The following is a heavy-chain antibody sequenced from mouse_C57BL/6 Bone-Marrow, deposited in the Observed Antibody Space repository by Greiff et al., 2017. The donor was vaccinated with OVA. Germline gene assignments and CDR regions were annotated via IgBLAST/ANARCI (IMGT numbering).Heavy chain of an antibody. V-gene: IGHV1-64*01. D-gene: IGHD2-4*01. CDR3: ARIYYDPLCYAMDY. CDR2: IHPNSGST. J-gene: IGHJ4*01. Sequence: VQLQQPGAELVKPGASVKLSCKASGYTFTSYWMHWVKQRPGQGLEWIGMIHPNSGSTNYNEKFKSKATLTVDKSSSTAYMQLSSLTSEDSAVYYCARIYYDPLCYAMDYWGQGTSVTVSS. CDR1: GYTFTSYW.